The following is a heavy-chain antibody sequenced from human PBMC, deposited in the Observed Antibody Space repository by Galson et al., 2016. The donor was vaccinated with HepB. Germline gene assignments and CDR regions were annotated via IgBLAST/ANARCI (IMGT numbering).Heavy chain of an antibody. Sequence: SLRLSCATSGFTFNNYGINWVRQAPGKGLEWVAVISYDGNNRHYADAVKGRFTISRDSSTNAVYLQMYSLRADDTAVYFCARDRGLIRYYYGMDVWGQGTTVTVSS. J-gene: IGHJ6*02. D-gene: IGHD3-10*01. V-gene: IGHV3-33*08. CDR1: GFTFNNYG. CDR2: ISYDGNNR. CDR3: ARDRGLIRYYYGMDV.